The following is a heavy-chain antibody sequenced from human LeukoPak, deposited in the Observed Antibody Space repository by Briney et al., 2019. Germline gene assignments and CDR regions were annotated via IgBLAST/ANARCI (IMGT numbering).Heavy chain of an antibody. V-gene: IGHV4-34*01. CDR2: INHSGST. D-gene: IGHD2-2*01. CDR1: GGSFSGYY. J-gene: IGHJ4*02. Sequence: PSETLSLTCAVYGGSFSGYYWSWIRQPPGKGLEWIGEINHSGSTNYNPSLKSRVTISVDTSKNQFSLKLSSVTAADTAVYYCARQGCSSTSCYNSDYWGQGTLVTVSS. CDR3: ARQGCSSTSCYNSDY.